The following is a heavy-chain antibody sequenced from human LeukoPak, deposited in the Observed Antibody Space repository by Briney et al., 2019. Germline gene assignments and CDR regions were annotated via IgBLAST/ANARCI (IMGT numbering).Heavy chain of an antibody. D-gene: IGHD5-12*01. V-gene: IGHV3-30*18. Sequence: PGRSLRLSCAASGFTFSNYGMHWVRQTPGKGLEWVAVISYDGSNKYYADSVEGRFTISRDNSENTLYLQMNSLRAEDTAIYFCAKDDAPARWLRSPQLLDHWGQGTLVTVSS. J-gene: IGHJ4*02. CDR1: GFTFSNYG. CDR3: AKDDAPARWLRSPQLLDH. CDR2: ISYDGSNK.